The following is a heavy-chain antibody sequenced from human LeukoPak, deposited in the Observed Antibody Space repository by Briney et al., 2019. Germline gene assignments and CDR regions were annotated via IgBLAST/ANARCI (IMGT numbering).Heavy chain of an antibody. J-gene: IGHJ4*02. V-gene: IGHV4-39*01. CDR3: ARLRAYYYDSSGYYNFDF. Sequence: KPSETLSLTCTVPGGSTSSSSFYWGWIRQPPGKGLECIGRISYSGRTYYNPSLQSRVTISVDTSKNQFSLRLSSVTAADTAVYYCARLRAYYYDSSGYYNFDFWGQGTLVTVSS. CDR2: ISYSGRT. D-gene: IGHD3-22*01. CDR1: GGSTSSSSFY.